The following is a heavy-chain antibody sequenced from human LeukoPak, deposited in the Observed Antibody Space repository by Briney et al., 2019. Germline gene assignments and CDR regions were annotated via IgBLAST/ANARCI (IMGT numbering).Heavy chain of an antibody. CDR1: GGTFSSYA. V-gene: IGHV1-69*01. D-gene: IGHD2-15*01. CDR3: ARDGPAYCSGGSCYSGY. Sequence: GSSVKVSCKASGGTFSSYAISWVRQAPGQGLEWMGGLIPIFGTANYAQKFQGRVTITADESTSTAYMELSSLRSEDTAVYYCARDGPAYCSGGSCYSGYWGQGTLVTVSS. CDR2: LIPIFGTA. J-gene: IGHJ4*02.